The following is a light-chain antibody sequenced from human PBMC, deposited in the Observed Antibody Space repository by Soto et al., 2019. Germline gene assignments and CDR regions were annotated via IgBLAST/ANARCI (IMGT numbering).Light chain of an antibody. Sequence: DIQLTQSPSSLSASVGDRITIACRASQTISSYLNWSQQKPGKAPRLLISAASSLQSGVSSRFSGSGSGTDFTLTISSLQPEDFATYYCQQSYSTLSITFGQGTRLEI. CDR2: AAS. V-gene: IGKV1-39*01. CDR3: QQSYSTLSIT. J-gene: IGKJ5*01. CDR1: QTISSY.